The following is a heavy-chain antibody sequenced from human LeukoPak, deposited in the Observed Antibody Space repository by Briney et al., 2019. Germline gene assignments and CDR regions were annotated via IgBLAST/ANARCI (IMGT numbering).Heavy chain of an antibody. D-gene: IGHD2-21*01. V-gene: IGHV3-23*01. Sequence: GGPLRLSCAASGFTFRNYAMSWIRHAPGKGLEWVSGISGSADSTYYADSVKGRFTISRDNSKNTFYLQMNSLRAEDTAVYYCAKGLGGEFYWGQGTLVTVSS. J-gene: IGHJ4*02. CDR3: AKGLGGEFY. CDR1: GFTFRNYA. CDR2: ISGSADST.